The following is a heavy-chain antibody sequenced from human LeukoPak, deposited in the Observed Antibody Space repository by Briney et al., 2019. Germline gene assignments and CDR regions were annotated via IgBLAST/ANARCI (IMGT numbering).Heavy chain of an antibody. Sequence: SETLSLTCAVYGGSFSGYYWSWIRQPPGKGLEWIGEIDHSGSTNYNPSLKSRVTISVDTSKNQFSLKLSSVTAADTAVYYCAREVVPAATARYGMDVWGQGTTVTVSS. CDR3: AREVVPAATARYGMDV. CDR2: IDHSGST. CDR1: GGSFSGYY. D-gene: IGHD2-2*01. J-gene: IGHJ6*02. V-gene: IGHV4-34*01.